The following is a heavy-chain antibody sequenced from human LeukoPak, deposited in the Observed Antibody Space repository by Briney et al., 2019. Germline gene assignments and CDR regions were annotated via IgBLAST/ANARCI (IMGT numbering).Heavy chain of an antibody. V-gene: IGHV3-7*01. CDR1: GFTFSSYS. CDR3: ARDLNARSSYELGY. Sequence: GGSLRLSCAASGFTFSSYSMNWVRQAPGKGLEWVANIKRDGSETYYVDSVKGRFTISRDNAKNSLYLQMSTLRAEDTAVYYCARDLNARSSYELGYWGQGTLVTVSS. CDR2: IKRDGSET. J-gene: IGHJ4*02. D-gene: IGHD5-12*01.